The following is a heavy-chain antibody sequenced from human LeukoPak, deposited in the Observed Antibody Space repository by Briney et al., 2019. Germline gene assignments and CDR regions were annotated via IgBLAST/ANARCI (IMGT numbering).Heavy chain of an antibody. CDR1: GFTFSDHY. V-gene: IGHV3-11*04. CDR2: ISSSGSTI. CDR3: ARAPQKWEPFDY. D-gene: IGHD1-26*01. Sequence: PGGSLRLSCAASGFTFSDHYMSWIRQAPGKGLEWVSYISSSGSTIYYADSVKGRFTISRDNAKNSLYLQMNSLRAEDTAVYYCARAPQKWEPFDYWGQGTLVTVSS. J-gene: IGHJ4*02.